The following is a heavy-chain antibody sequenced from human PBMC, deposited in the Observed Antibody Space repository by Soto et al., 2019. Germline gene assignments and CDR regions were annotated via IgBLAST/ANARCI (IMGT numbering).Heavy chain of an antibody. CDR2: IYYSGST. V-gene: IGHV4-39*01. Sequence: SETLSLTCTVSGGSISSSSYYWGWIRQPPGKGLEWIGSIYYSGSTYYNPSLKSRVTISVDTSKNQFSLKLSSVTAADTAVYYCTRPSLPMVRGPAGYWGQGTLVTVSS. D-gene: IGHD3-10*01. J-gene: IGHJ4*02. CDR3: TRPSLPMVRGPAGY. CDR1: GGSISSSSYY.